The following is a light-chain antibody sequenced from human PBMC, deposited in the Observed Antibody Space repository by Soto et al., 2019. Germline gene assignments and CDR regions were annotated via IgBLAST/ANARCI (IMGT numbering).Light chain of an antibody. V-gene: IGKV1-5*03. CDR2: KAS. J-gene: IGKJ1*01. CDR1: QTISSW. CDR3: QHYNSYSDA. Sequence: DIQMTQSPSTLSGSVGDRVTITCSASQTISSWLAWYQQKPGQAPKLLIYKASTLKSGVPSRFSGSGSGTEFTLTISSLQPDDLATYYGQHYNSYSDAFGQGTKVELK.